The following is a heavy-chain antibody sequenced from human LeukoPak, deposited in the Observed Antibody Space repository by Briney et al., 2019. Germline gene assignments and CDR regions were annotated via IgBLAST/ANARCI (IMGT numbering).Heavy chain of an antibody. J-gene: IGHJ4*02. CDR3: ASEQLGST. CDR2: ISYDGSNK. Sequence: PGRSLRLSCAASGFTFNSYGMHWVRQAPGKGLEWVAVISYDGSNKYHADSVKGRFTISRDNAKNSLYLQMNSLRAEDTAVHYCASEQLGSTWGQGTLVTVSS. V-gene: IGHV3-30*03. D-gene: IGHD6-13*01. CDR1: GFTFNSYG.